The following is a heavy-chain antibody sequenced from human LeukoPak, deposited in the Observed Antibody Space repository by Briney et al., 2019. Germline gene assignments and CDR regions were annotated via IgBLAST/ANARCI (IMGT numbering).Heavy chain of an antibody. J-gene: IGHJ1*01. CDR2: INHSGST. CDR3: ARAYGGNSQYFQH. Sequence: SETLSLTCTAYGGSFSGYYWSGIRQPPGKGLDWIGEINHSGSTYYNPSLKSRVTISVDTSKNQFSLKLSSVTAADTAVYYCARAYGGNSQYFQHWGQGTLVTVSS. CDR1: GGSFSGYY. D-gene: IGHD4-23*01. V-gene: IGHV4-34*01.